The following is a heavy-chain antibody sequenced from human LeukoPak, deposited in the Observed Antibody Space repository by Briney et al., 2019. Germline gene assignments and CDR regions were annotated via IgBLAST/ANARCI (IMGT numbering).Heavy chain of an antibody. V-gene: IGHV1-69*01. J-gene: IGHJ6*03. CDR1: GGTFRSYA. Sequence: SVKVSCKASGGTFRSYAISWVRQAPGQGLEWMGGIIPIFDTANYAQKFQGRVTITADESTSTAYMELSSLRSEDTAVYYCNALPYCSSTSCYGYYYYVDVWGKGTTVTVSS. CDR2: IIPIFDTA. D-gene: IGHD2-2*01. CDR3: NALPYCSSTSCYGYYYYVDV.